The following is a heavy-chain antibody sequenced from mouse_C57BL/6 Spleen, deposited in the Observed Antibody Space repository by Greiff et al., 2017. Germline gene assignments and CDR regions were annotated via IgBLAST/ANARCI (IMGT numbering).Heavy chain of an antibody. D-gene: IGHD2-4*01. J-gene: IGHJ3*01. Sequence: VQLQQSGPGLVQPSQSLSITCPVSGFSLTSYGVHWVRQSPGKCLEWLGVIWSGGSTDYNAAFISRLSISKDNSKSQVFFKMNSLQADDTAIYYCAIYYDYDGAYWGQGTLVTVSA. CDR2: IWSGGST. CDR1: GFSLTSYG. CDR3: AIYYDYDGAY. V-gene: IGHV2-2*01.